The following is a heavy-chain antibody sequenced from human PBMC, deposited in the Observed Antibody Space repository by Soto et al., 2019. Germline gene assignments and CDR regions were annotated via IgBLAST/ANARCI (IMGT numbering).Heavy chain of an antibody. Sequence: GGSLRLSCAASGFTFSSYSMNWVRQAPGKGLEWVSSISSSSSYIKYADSVKGRFTISRDNAKNSLYLQMNSLRAEDTAVYYCARDRLWYYDHSGGLSSGLDVWGQGTTVTVSS. CDR3: ARDRLWYYDHSGGLSSGLDV. J-gene: IGHJ6*02. V-gene: IGHV3-21*01. CDR2: ISSSSSYI. CDR1: GFTFSSYS. D-gene: IGHD3-22*01.